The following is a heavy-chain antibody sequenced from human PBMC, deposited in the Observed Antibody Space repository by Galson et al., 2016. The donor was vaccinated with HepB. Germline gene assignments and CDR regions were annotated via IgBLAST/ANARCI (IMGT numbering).Heavy chain of an antibody. CDR2: ISHGGST. Sequence: SETLSLTCGVSGGFLSGFHWSWIRQPPGRGLEWIGEISHGGSTNYNSSLKSRVTISVDGSKNQVSLKLSSVTAADTAMYYCARLRRIGNSNNWHYSGMDVWGQGTTVTVAS. CDR3: ARLRRIGNSNNWHYSGMDV. CDR1: GGFLSGFH. V-gene: IGHV4-34*01. D-gene: IGHD6-13*01. J-gene: IGHJ6*02.